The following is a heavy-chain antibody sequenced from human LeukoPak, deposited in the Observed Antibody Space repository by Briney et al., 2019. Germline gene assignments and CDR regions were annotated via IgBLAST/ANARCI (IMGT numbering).Heavy chain of an antibody. Sequence: GGSLRLSCAASGFTFSSYAMHWVRQAPGKGPEGVTVISYDGSNKYYADSVKGRFTISRDNSKNTLYLQMNSLRAEDTAVYYCARDFDYYDTRFALGQESVFDIWGQGTMVTVSS. D-gene: IGHD3-22*01. CDR1: GFTFSSYA. CDR2: ISYDGSNK. CDR3: ARDFDYYDTRFALGQESVFDI. V-gene: IGHV3-30-3*01. J-gene: IGHJ3*02.